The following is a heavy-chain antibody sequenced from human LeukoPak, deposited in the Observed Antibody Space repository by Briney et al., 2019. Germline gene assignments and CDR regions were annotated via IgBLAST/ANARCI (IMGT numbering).Heavy chain of an antibody. CDR3: ARAPLLRFFDY. CDR2: IYYSGST. D-gene: IGHD3-3*01. Sequence: SETLSLTCTVSGGSISSYYWSWIRQPPGKGLEWIGYIYYSGSTNYNPSLKSRVTISVDTSKNQFSLKLSSVTAADTAVYYCARAPLLRFFDYWGQGTLVTVSS. J-gene: IGHJ4*02. V-gene: IGHV4-59*12. CDR1: GGSISSYY.